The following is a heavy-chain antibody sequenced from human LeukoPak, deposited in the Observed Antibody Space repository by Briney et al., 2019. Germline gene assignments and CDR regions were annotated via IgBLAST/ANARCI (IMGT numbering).Heavy chain of an antibody. D-gene: IGHD3-22*01. CDR2: IYTSGST. CDR1: GGSISSGSYY. CDR3: ARERPYYYDSSGYYDY. J-gene: IGHJ4*02. V-gene: IGHV4-61*02. Sequence: PSQTLSLTCTVSGGSISSGSYYWSWIRQPAGKGLGWIGRIYTSGSTNYNPSLKSRVTISVDTSKNQFSLKLSSVTAADTAVYYCARERPYYYDSSGYYDYWAREPWSPSPQ.